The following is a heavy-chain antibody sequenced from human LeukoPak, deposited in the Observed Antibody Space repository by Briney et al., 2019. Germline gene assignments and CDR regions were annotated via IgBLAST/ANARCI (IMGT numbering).Heavy chain of an antibody. CDR2: INTDGSST. Sequence: PGGSLRLSCAASGFTFSSYWVHWVRHAPGKGLVWVSRINTDGSSTSYADSVKGRFTISRDNAKNTLYLQMNSLRAEDTAVYYCARSTTVVTINYWGQGTLVTVSS. J-gene: IGHJ4*02. V-gene: IGHV3-74*01. D-gene: IGHD4-23*01. CDR3: ARSTTVVTINY. CDR1: GFTFSSYW.